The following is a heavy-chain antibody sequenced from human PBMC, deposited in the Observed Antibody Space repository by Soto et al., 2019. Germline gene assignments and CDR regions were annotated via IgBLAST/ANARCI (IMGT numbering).Heavy chain of an antibody. CDR3: ARSQQTTVTTPLADP. Sequence: QVQLVESGGGGVQPGRSLRLSCAASGVTFSSYAMHWVRQAPGKGLVWVTVISYDGNNKYYADSVKGRFTISRDNSKNAQYLQMNSLRTEDTGVYYCARSQQTTVTTPLADPWGQGNLVTVYS. D-gene: IGHD4-17*01. V-gene: IGHV3-30-3*01. J-gene: IGHJ5*02. CDR1: GVTFSSYA. CDR2: ISYDGNNK.